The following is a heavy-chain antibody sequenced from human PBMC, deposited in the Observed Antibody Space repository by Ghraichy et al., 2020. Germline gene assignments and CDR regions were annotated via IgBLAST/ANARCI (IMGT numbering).Heavy chain of an antibody. J-gene: IGHJ4*02. V-gene: IGHV1-8*01. Sequence: ASVKVSCKASGYTFTSYDINWVRQATGQGLEWMGWMNPNSGNTGYAQKFQGRVTMTRNTSISTAYMELSSLRSEDTAVYYCARGGSSWYGEDYWGQGTLVTVSS. CDR2: MNPNSGNT. CDR3: ARGGSSWYGEDY. D-gene: IGHD6-13*01. CDR1: GYTFTSYD.